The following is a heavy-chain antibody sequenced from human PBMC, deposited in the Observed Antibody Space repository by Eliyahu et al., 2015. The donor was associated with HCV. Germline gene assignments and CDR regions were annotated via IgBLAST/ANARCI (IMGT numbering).Heavy chain of an antibody. CDR2: ISSTSSTI. CDR3: ARPRYNSGWSLSY. J-gene: IGHJ4*02. CDR1: GFTFSSYS. Sequence: EVQLVESGGGLVQPGGSLRLSCAASGFTFSSYSMNWVRQAPGKGLEWVSYISSTSSTIYYADSVKGRFTISRDNAKNSLYLQMNSLRDEDTAVYYCARPRYNSGWSLSYWGQGTLVTVSS. V-gene: IGHV3-48*02. D-gene: IGHD6-19*01.